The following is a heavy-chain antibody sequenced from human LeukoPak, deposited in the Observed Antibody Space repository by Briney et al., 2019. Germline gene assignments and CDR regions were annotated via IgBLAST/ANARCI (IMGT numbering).Heavy chain of an antibody. CDR2: IYYSGST. D-gene: IGHD1-26*01. Sequence: KSSETLSLTCNVSGGSISSGYYYWGWIRQPPGKGLEWIGSIYYSGSTYYNPSLKSRVTISVDTSKNQFSLKLSSVTAADTAVYYCARQWELRGWFDPWGQGTLVTVSS. J-gene: IGHJ5*02. CDR3: ARQWELRGWFDP. V-gene: IGHV4-39*07. CDR1: GGSISSGYYY.